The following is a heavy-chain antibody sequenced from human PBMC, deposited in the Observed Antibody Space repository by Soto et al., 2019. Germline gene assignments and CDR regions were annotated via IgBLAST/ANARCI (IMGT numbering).Heavy chain of an antibody. CDR3: ARGRAQYYYYYMDV. V-gene: IGHV4-34*01. CDR2: INHSGST. Sequence: SETLSLTCAVYGGSFSGYYWSWIRQPPGKGLEWIGEINHSGSTNYNPFLKSRVTISVDTSKNQFSLKLSSVTAADTAVYYCARGRAQYYYYYMDVWGKGTTVTVSS. CDR1: GGSFSGYY. J-gene: IGHJ6*03.